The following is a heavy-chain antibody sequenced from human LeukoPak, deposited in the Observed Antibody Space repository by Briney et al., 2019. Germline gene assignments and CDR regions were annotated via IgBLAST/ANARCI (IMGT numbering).Heavy chain of an antibody. CDR1: GHTLTELS. CDR2: FDPEDGET. CDR3: ATANSYGGEGWFDP. J-gene: IGHJ5*02. V-gene: IGHV1-24*01. D-gene: IGHD4-23*01. Sequence: ASVKVSCKVSGHTLTELSMHWVRQAPGKGLERMGGFDPEDGETIYAQKFQGRVTMTEDTSTDTAYMELSSLRSEDTAVYYCATANSYGGEGWFDPWGQGTLVTVSS.